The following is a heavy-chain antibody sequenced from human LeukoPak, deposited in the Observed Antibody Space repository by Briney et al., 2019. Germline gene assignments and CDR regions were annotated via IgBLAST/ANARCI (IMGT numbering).Heavy chain of an antibody. V-gene: IGHV1-69*08. CDR3: ARERGGWGVPRPLDL. Sequence: ASVKVSCKASGGTFSSYTINWVRQAPGQGLEWMGRITPILGAANYAQKFQGRVTITADKSTNTAYMELSSLRFEDMAVYYCARERGGWGVPRPLDLWGQGTMVTVSS. CDR2: ITPILGAA. CDR1: GGTFSSYT. J-gene: IGHJ3*01. D-gene: IGHD3-10*01.